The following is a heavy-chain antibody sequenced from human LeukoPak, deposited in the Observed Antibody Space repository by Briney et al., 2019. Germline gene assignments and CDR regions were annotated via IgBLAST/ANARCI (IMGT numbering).Heavy chain of an antibody. J-gene: IGHJ6*03. Sequence: GVTLTLSCAASAFAFNTFAMGWHPQSPGKGREWLSNINSGGNTTFYADSVKGRFTISRDNSKNTLYLHMDSLIPDDTAIYYCTKDLHVAVSVAEYYYFYLDVWGRGTAVTVSS. CDR1: AFAFNTFA. V-gene: IGHV3-23*01. D-gene: IGHD6-19*01. CDR3: TKDLHVAVSVAEYYYFYLDV. CDR2: INSGGNTT.